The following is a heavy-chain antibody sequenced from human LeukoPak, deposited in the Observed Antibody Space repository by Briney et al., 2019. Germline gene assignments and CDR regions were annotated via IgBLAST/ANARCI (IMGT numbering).Heavy chain of an antibody. Sequence: GGSLRLSCAASGFTFSDYYMSWIRQAPGKGLEWVGRIKSKTDGGTTDYAAPVKGRFTISRDDSKNTPYLQMNSLTTEDTAVYYCTTPEGAAALRGSYGMDVWGQGTTVTVSS. CDR2: IKSKTDGGTT. CDR1: GFTFSDYY. J-gene: IGHJ6*02. CDR3: TTPEGAAALRGSYGMDV. D-gene: IGHD2-2*01. V-gene: IGHV3-15*01.